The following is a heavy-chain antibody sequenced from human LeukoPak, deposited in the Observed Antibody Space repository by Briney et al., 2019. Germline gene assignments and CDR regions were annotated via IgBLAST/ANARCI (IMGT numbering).Heavy chain of an antibody. J-gene: IGHJ6*03. D-gene: IGHD1/OR15-1a*01. CDR3: ARGTRSPYYYYYYMDV. V-gene: IGHV3-33*01. CDR1: GFTFSSYG. Sequence: GRSLRLSCAASGFTFSSYGMHWVRQAPGKGLERVAVIWYDGSNKYYADSVKGRFTISRDNSKNTLYLQMNSLRAEDTAVYYCARGTRSPYYYYYYMDVWGKGTTVTVSS. CDR2: IWYDGSNK.